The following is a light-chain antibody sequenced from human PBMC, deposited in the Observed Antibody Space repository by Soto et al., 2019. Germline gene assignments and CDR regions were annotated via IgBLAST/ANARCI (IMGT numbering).Light chain of an antibody. CDR1: QSVSSHY. V-gene: IGKV3-20*01. J-gene: IGKJ4*01. CDR3: QQCGGSPLT. CDR2: GAS. Sequence: EIVLTQSPGTLSLSPGERATLSCRASQSVSSHYLAWYQQQSGQAPRLLIYGASSRATGIPDRFSGSGSGTVFTLTISRLEPEDFAVYYCQQCGGSPLTFGGGTKVEIK.